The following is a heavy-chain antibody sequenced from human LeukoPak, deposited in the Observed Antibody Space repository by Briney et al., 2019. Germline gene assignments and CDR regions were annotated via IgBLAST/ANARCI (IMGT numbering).Heavy chain of an antibody. V-gene: IGHV4-59*01. CDR3: ARSGAAGDYYFDY. CDR1: GGSISSYY. D-gene: IGHD6-13*01. CDR2: IYYSGST. J-gene: IGHJ4*02. Sequence: SETLSLTCTVSGGSISSYYWSWIRQPPGKGLEWIGYIYYSGSTNYNPSLKSRVTISVDTSKNQFSLKLSSVTAADTAVYYCARSGAAGDYYFDYWGQGTLVTVSS.